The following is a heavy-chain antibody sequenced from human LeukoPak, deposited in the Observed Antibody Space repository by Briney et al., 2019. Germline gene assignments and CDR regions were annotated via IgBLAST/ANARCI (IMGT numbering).Heavy chain of an antibody. CDR1: GGSISSSSYY. J-gene: IGHJ5*02. CDR3: ARDPPSGTSSHKFDP. V-gene: IGHV4-39*07. CDR2: IYYSGST. Sequence: PSETLSLTCTVSGGSISSSSYYWGWIRQPPGKGLEWIGSIYYSGSTYYNPSLKSRVTISVDTSKNQFSLKLSSVTAADTAVYYCARDPPSGTSSHKFDPWGQGTLVTVSS.